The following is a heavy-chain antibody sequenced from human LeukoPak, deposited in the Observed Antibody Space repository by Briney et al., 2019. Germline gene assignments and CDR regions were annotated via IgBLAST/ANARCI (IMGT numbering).Heavy chain of an antibody. CDR2: INPNSGGT. CDR3: ATYQREGVGIGYYYYMDV. J-gene: IGHJ6*03. Sequence: GASVKVSCKASGYTFTGYYMHWVRQAPGQGLEWMGWINPNSGGTNYAQKFQGRVTMTRDTSISTAYMELSRLRSDDTAVYYCATYQREGVGIGYYYYMDVWGKGTTVTISS. D-gene: IGHD1-14*01. V-gene: IGHV1-2*02. CDR1: GYTFTGYY.